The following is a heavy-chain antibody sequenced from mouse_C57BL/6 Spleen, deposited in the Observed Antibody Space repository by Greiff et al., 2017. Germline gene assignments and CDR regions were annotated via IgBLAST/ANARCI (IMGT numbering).Heavy chain of an antibody. CDR3: EREDGGAWFAY. D-gene: IGHD1-2*01. Sequence: QVQLQQSGPELVKPGASVKISCKASGYAFSSSWMNWVKQRPGKGLEWIGRIYPGDGYTNYNGKFKGKSPLTADKSSSTAYMQLSSLTSEYSAVYDCEREDGGAWFAYWGQGTLVTVSA. CDR1: GYAFSSSW. J-gene: IGHJ3*01. V-gene: IGHV1-82*01. CDR2: IYPGDGYT.